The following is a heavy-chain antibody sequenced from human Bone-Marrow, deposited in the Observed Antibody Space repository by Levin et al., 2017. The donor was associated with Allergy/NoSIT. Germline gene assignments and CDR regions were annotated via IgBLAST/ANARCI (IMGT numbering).Heavy chain of an antibody. J-gene: IGHJ2*01. Sequence: PGGSLRLSCSASGFNFSSYWMHWVRQAPGKGLVWVSRINRDGSSTSYADSVTGRFTISRDNAKNTLYLQMNSLRAEDTSVYYCARDRVTTNWYFDLWSRGTLVTVSS. CDR2: INRDGSST. V-gene: IGHV3-74*01. D-gene: IGHD4-17*01. CDR1: GFNFSSYW. CDR3: ARDRVTTNWYFDL.